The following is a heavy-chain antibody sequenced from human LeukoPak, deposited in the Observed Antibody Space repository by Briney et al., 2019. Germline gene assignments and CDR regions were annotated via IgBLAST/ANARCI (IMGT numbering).Heavy chain of an antibody. Sequence: SETLSLTYTVSGGSISSGGYYWSWIRQHPGKGLEWIGYIYYSGSTYYNPSLKSRVTISVDTSKNQFSLKLSSVTAADTAVYYCARISYYYDSSGYHYYFDYWGQGTLVTVSS. CDR2: IYYSGST. J-gene: IGHJ4*02. V-gene: IGHV4-31*03. CDR1: GGSISSGGYY. D-gene: IGHD3-22*01. CDR3: ARISYYYDSSGYHYYFDY.